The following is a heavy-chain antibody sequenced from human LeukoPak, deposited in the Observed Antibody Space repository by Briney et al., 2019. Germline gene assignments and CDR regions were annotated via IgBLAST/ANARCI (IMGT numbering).Heavy chain of an antibody. CDR2: INPSGGST. V-gene: IGHV1-46*01. CDR1: GYTFTSYY. D-gene: IGHD3-3*01. CDR3: ARDLDFWRDPDAFDI. J-gene: IGHJ3*02. Sequence: GASVKVSCKASGYTFTSYYMHWVRQAPGQGLEWMGIINPSGGSTSYAQKFQGRVTMTRDTSTSTVYMKLSSLRSEDTAVYYCARDLDFWRDPDAFDIWGQGTMVTVSS.